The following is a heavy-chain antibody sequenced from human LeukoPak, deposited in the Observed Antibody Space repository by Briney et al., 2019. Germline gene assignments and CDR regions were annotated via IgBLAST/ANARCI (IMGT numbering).Heavy chain of an antibody. CDR1: GGSFSGYY. CDR2: INHSGST. J-gene: IGHJ4*02. D-gene: IGHD2-15*01. V-gene: IGHV4-34*01. Sequence: PSETLSLTCAVYGGSFSGYYWSWIRQPPGKGLEWIGEINHSGSTNYNPSLKSRVTISVDTSKNQFSLKLSSVTAADTAVYYCARASKKLVLPYWGQGTLVTVSS. CDR3: ARASKKLVLPY.